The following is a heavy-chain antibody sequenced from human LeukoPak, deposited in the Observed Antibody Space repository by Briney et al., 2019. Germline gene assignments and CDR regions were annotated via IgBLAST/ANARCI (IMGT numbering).Heavy chain of an antibody. V-gene: IGHV3-30*03. CDR2: ISFDGSNK. Sequence: GGSLRLSCAASGFTFSSYGMHWVRQAPGKGLEWVAVISFDGSNKYYADSVKGRFTISRDNSKNTLYLQMNSLRAEDTAVYYCARDIAVAGTGYFDYWGQGTLVTVSS. J-gene: IGHJ4*02. CDR1: GFTFSSYG. CDR3: ARDIAVAGTGYFDY. D-gene: IGHD6-19*01.